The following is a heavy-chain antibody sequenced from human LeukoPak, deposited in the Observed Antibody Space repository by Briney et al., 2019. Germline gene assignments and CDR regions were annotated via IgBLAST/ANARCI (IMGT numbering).Heavy chain of an antibody. CDR2: ISVSGGNT. V-gene: IGHV3-23*01. Sequence: GGSLRLSCAASGFTFTSYALNWVRQAPGKGLEWVSGISVSGGNTYYADSVKGRFTISRDNSKNTLYLQMNSLRAEDTAVYYCAKDGSGGINWSDPWGQGTLVTVSS. J-gene: IGHJ5*02. CDR1: GFTFTSYA. D-gene: IGHD2-15*01. CDR3: AKDGSGGINWSDP.